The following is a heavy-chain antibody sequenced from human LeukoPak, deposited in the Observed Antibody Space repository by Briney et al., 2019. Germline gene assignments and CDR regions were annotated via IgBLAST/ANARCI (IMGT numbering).Heavy chain of an antibody. CDR3: AKSGYSYGWKYWYFDL. CDR2: IYHSGST. V-gene: IGHV4-38-2*02. J-gene: IGHJ2*01. D-gene: IGHD5-18*01. CDR1: GYSITSGYY. Sequence: SETLSLTCTVSGYSITSGYYWGWIRQPPGKGLEWIGSIYHSGSTYYNPSLKSRVTISVDTSKNQFSLKLSSVTAADTAVYYCAKSGYSYGWKYWYFDLWGRGTLVTVSS.